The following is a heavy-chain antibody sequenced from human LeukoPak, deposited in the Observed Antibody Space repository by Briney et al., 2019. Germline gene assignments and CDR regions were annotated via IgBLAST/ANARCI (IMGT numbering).Heavy chain of an antibody. J-gene: IGHJ4*02. CDR3: AKTLGGSGGTCSLYGWGF. CDR2: ISGSGGST. V-gene: IGHV3-23*01. D-gene: IGHD2-15*01. CDR1: GFNVNIYA. Sequence: PGGSLRLSCAASGFNVNIYAMIWVRQAPGKGLEWVSGISGSGGSTYYADSVKGRFTISRDNSKKTLYLQMNSLRAEDTAVYYCAKTLGGSGGTCSLYGWGFWGQGTLVTVSS.